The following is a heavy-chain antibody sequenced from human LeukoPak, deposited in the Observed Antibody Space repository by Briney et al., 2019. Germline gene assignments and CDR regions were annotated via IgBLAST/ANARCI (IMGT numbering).Heavy chain of an antibody. D-gene: IGHD3-22*01. V-gene: IGHV3-11*01. J-gene: IGHJ4*02. CDR1: GFTFSDYY. Sequence: PGGSLRLSCAASGFTFSDYYMSWIRQAPGKGLQWVSHISSGGSARYYADSVKGRFTISRDNTKNSLYLQMNSLRAEDTAVYCCVRGDYSDSSGPGYWGQGTLVTVSS. CDR2: ISSGGSAR. CDR3: VRGDYSDSSGPGY.